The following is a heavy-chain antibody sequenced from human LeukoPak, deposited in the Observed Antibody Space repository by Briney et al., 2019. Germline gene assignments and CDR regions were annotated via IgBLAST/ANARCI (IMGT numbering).Heavy chain of an antibody. CDR2: IKQDGSEK. CDR3: ARGGSEGATKRSGTDY. D-gene: IGHD1-26*01. V-gene: IGHV3-7*01. J-gene: IGHJ4*02. Sequence: GGSLRLSCAGSGFTFSSYWMSWVRQAPGKGLEWVANIKQDGSEKYYVDSVKGRLTISRDNANNSLYLQMNSLRAEDTAVYYCARGGSEGATKRSGTDYWGQGTLVTVSS. CDR1: GFTFSSYW.